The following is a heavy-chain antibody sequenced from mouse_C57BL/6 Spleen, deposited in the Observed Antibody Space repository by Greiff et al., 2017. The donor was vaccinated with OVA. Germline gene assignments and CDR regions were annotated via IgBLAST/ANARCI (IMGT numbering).Heavy chain of an antibody. CDR1: GYTFTDYY. D-gene: IGHD3-2*02. Sequence: EVQLQQSGPELVKPGASVKISCKASGYTFTDYYMNWVKQSHGKSLEWIGDINPNNGGTSYNQKFKGKATLTVDKSSSTAYMEHRSLTSEDSAVYYCARRKDSSGCYAMDYWGQGTSVTVSS. CDR2: INPNNGGT. J-gene: IGHJ4*01. CDR3: ARRKDSSGCYAMDY. V-gene: IGHV1-26*01.